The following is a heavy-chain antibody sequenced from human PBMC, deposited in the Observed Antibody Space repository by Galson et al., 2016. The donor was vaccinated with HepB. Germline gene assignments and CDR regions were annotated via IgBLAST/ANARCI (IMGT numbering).Heavy chain of an antibody. Sequence: SVKVSCKASGYTFTTYYMHWVRQAPGQRLEWMGWINAGNGNTKYSQKFQGRVTITRDTSASTAYMELSSLRSEDTAVYYCARWSSTSHYGMDVWGQGTTVTVSS. V-gene: IGHV1-3*01. CDR3: ARWSSTSHYGMDV. CDR2: INAGNGNT. CDR1: GYTFTTYY. J-gene: IGHJ6*02. D-gene: IGHD2-2*01.